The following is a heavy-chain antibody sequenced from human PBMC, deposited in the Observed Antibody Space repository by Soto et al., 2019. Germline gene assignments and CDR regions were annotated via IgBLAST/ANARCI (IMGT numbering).Heavy chain of an antibody. D-gene: IGHD3-10*01. J-gene: IGHJ4*02. CDR2: LVPVFGTA. CDR3: ARSPGVFDY. V-gene: IGHV1-69*06. CDR1: GGTFSSLA. Sequence: QVQLVQSGAEVKKPGSSVKVSCKASGGTFSSLAISWVRQAPGQGLEWMGGLVPVFGTANYAQKFQDRVTITADKSTSTSYMELSSLRSADTSVYYCARSPGVFDYWGQGTLGTVSS.